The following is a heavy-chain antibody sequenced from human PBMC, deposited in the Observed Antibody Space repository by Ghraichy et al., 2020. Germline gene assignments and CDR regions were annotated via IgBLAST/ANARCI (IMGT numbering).Heavy chain of an antibody. V-gene: IGHV6-1*01. Sequence: SQTLSLTCSISGDSVSSNSAAWNWIRQSPSRGLEWLGRTYYRSKWYNESAVSVKSRITINPDTSKNQFSLQLNSVTPEDTGVYYCARAQSTGWYVLDYWGQGTLVTVSS. D-gene: IGHD6-19*01. CDR2: TYYRSKWYN. J-gene: IGHJ4*02. CDR1: GDSVSSNSAA. CDR3: ARAQSTGWYVLDY.